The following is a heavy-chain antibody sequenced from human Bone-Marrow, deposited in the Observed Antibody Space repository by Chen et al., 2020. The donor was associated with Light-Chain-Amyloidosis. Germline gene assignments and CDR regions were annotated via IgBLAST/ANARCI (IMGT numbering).Heavy chain of an antibody. D-gene: IGHD3-16*01. V-gene: IGHV3-9*01. Sequence: EEHLVESGGGLVQPGRSLRLSCEASGFTFDDYAMHWVRQAPGKGLEWVSGISWNSGVKGYVDSVRGRFTISRDGVKNSLYLQMNSLRPEDTALYYCAKDKGGFMGFGMDVWGQGTTVIVSS. CDR1: GFTFDDYA. CDR2: ISWNSGVK. J-gene: IGHJ6*02. CDR3: AKDKGGFMGFGMDV.